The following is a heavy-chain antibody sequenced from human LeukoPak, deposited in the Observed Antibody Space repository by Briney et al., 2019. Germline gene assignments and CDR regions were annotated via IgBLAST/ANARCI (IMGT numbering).Heavy chain of an antibody. J-gene: IGHJ4*02. CDR3: ARGGSGSYYYSRRYYFDY. CDR1: GGSFSGYY. D-gene: IGHD1-26*01. CDR2: INYSGST. V-gene: IGHV4-34*01. Sequence: PSETLSLTCAVYGGSFSGYYWSWIRQPPGKGLEWIGEINYSGSTNYNPSLKSRVTISVDTSKNQFSLKLSSVTAADTAVYYCARGGSGSYYYSRRYYFDYWGQGTLVTVSS.